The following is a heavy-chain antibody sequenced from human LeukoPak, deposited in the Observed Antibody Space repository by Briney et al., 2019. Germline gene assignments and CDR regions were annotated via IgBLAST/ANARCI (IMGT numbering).Heavy chain of an antibody. J-gene: IGHJ4*02. D-gene: IGHD2-15*01. CDR2: IGSSSTYI. CDR1: GFTFSDYT. V-gene: IGHV3-21*01. Sequence: GGSLRLSCAASGFTFSDYTMNWVRQAPGKGLEWVSSIGSSSTYIYYADSVKGRFTISRDNSKNSLYLQMNSLRADDTAVYYCATGYCSGGSCRRDYWGQGTLVTVSS. CDR3: ATGYCSGGSCRRDY.